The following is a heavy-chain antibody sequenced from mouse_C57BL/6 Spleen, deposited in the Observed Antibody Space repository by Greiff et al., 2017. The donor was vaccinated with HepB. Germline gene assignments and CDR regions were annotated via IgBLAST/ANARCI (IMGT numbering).Heavy chain of an antibody. Sequence: VQLQQSGPGLVKPSQSLSLTCSVTGYSITSGYYWNWIRQFPGNKLEWMGYISYDGSNNYNPSLKNRISITRDTSKNQFFLKLNSVTTEDTATYYCAREGGYKGYAMDYWGQGTSVTVSS. D-gene: IGHD3-1*01. J-gene: IGHJ4*01. CDR3: AREGGYKGYAMDY. CDR2: ISYDGSN. V-gene: IGHV3-6*01. CDR1: GYSITSGYY.